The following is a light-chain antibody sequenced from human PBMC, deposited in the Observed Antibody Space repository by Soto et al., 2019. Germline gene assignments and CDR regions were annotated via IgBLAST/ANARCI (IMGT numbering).Light chain of an antibody. Sequence: EIVLTQSPGTLSLSPGERATLSCRATQTISSNYLAWYRQKPGQAPKLLIHGASTRATGIPDRFSGSGSGTDFTLTISRLEPEDCAVYYCQLYGSSPKTFGQGTKVEF. CDR1: QTISSNY. CDR3: QLYGSSPKT. J-gene: IGKJ1*01. V-gene: IGKV3-20*01. CDR2: GAS.